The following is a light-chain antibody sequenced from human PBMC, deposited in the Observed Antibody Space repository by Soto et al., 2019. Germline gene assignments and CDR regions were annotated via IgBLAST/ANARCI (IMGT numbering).Light chain of an antibody. CDR1: SSDIGGYNF. CDR2: DVG. Sequence: QSVLTQPASVSGSPGQSITIACTGTSSDIGGYNFVSWYQQHPGKAPKLLIYDVGNRPSGVSNRFSGSKSGNTASLTLSGLQAEEEVHYYCRTYRTGSTYVFGTGTKLTAL. J-gene: IGLJ1*01. V-gene: IGLV2-14*01. CDR3: RTYRTGSTYV.